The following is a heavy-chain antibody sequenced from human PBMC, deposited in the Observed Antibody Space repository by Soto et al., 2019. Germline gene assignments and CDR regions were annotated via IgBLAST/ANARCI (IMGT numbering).Heavy chain of an antibody. V-gene: IGHV1-18*04. Sequence: XSVKGPCHAAGYTFTSSGIVWVRQAPGQGLEWMGWISAYNGNTNYAQKLQGRVTMTTDTSTSTAYMELRSLRSDDTAVYYCARDRGYCSSTSCSPDLHWFDHWGQGTLVTVSS. J-gene: IGHJ5*02. CDR2: ISAYNGNT. D-gene: IGHD2-2*01. CDR1: GYTFTSSG. CDR3: ARDRGYCSSTSCSPDLHWFDH.